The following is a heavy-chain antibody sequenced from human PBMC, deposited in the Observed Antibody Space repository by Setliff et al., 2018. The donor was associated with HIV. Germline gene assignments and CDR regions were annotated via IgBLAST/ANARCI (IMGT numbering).Heavy chain of an antibody. Sequence: SETLSLTCSVSDGSISSDYWSWIRQPPGKGLEWIGYIYYDGSTNYTSSLKSRVTISVDTSRNQFSLKLTSVTAADTAVYYCARDRHIAVSGDDAFDIWGQGTLVTVSS. J-gene: IGHJ3*02. CDR2: IYYDGST. V-gene: IGHV4-59*12. D-gene: IGHD6-19*01. CDR3: ARDRHIAVSGDDAFDI. CDR1: DGSISSDY.